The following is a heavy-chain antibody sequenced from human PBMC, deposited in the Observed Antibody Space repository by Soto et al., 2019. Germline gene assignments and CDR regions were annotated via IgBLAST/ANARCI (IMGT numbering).Heavy chain of an antibody. CDR1: GYTFTSYD. V-gene: IGHV1-8*01. J-gene: IGHJ3*02. Sequence: ASVKVSCKASGYTFTSYDINWVRQATGQGLEWMGWMNPNSGNTGYAQKFQGRVTMTRNTSISTAYMELSSLRSEDTAVYYCARSRDGYNYGHRDAFDIWGQGTMVTVSS. D-gene: IGHD5-12*01. CDR2: MNPNSGNT. CDR3: ARSRDGYNYGHRDAFDI.